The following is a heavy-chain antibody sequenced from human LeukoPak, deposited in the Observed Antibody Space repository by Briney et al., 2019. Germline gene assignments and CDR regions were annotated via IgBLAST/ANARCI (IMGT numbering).Heavy chain of an antibody. CDR2: ISAYNGNT. CDR3: ARDAFIAAAGTLVDWFDP. J-gene: IGHJ5*02. V-gene: IGHV1-18*01. CDR1: GYTFTSYG. D-gene: IGHD6-13*01. Sequence: GASVKVSCKASGYTFTSYGISWVRQAPGQGLEWMGWISAYNGNTNYAQKLQGRVTMTTDTSTSTAYMELRSLRSDDTAVYYCARDAFIAAAGTLVDWFDPWGQGTLVTVSS.